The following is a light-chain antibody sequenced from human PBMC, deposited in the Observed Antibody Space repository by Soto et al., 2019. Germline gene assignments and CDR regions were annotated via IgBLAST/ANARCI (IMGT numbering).Light chain of an antibody. CDR3: AAWDDSLKGFV. V-gene: IGLV1-44*01. Sequence: QSALTQPPSASGTPGLRVTISCSGSSSNIGTNYVNWYQQVPGAAPDLLIHTNNQRPSGVPDRFSASKSGASASLAISGLQSEDEADYYCAAWDDSLKGFVFGTGTKLNVL. CDR1: SSNIGTNY. J-gene: IGLJ1*01. CDR2: TNN.